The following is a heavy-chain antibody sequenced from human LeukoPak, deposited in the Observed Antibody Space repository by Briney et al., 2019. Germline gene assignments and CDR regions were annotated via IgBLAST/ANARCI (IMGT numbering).Heavy chain of an antibody. J-gene: IGHJ4*02. CDR1: GFTFSNYW. CDR3: TTGSYYDLYSFDY. Sequence: PGGSLRLSCAASGFTFSNYWMSWVRQAPGKGLEWVGRIKSKTDGGTTDYAAPVKGRFTISRDDSKNTLYLQMNSLKTEDTAVYYCTTGSYYDLYSFDYWGQGTLVTVSS. V-gene: IGHV3-15*01. CDR2: IKSKTDGGTT. D-gene: IGHD3-22*01.